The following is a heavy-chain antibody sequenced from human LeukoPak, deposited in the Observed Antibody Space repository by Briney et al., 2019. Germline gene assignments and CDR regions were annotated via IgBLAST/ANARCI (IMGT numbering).Heavy chain of an antibody. J-gene: IGHJ4*02. D-gene: IGHD3-22*01. CDR3: ARLIGDSSGYHVDY. CDR1: GGSISSSSYY. V-gene: IGHV4-39*01. CDR2: IYYSGST. Sequence: SETLSLTCTVSGGSISSSSYYWGWIRQPPGKGLEWIGSIYYSGSTYYNPSLKSRVTISVDTSKNQFSLKLSSVTAADTAEYYCARLIGDSSGYHVDYWGQGTLVTVSS.